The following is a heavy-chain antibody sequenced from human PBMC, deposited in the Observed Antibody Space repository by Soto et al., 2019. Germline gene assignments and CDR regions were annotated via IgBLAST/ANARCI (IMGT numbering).Heavy chain of an antibody. CDR1: GYTFTSYG. CDR3: ARDHGRWYQGAYYCYGMDV. CDR2: ISAYNGNT. Sequence: QVQLVQSGAEVKKPGASVKVSCKASGYTFTSYGISWVRQAPGQGLEWMGWISAYNGNTNYAQKLQGRVTMTTDTSTSTAYMELRSLRSDDTAVYYCARDHGRWYQGAYYCYGMDVWGQGTTVTVSS. D-gene: IGHD2-15*01. V-gene: IGHV1-18*01. J-gene: IGHJ6*02.